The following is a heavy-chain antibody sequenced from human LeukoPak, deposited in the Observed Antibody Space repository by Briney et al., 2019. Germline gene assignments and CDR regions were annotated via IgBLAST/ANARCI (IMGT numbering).Heavy chain of an antibody. Sequence: ASVKVSCKASGYTFTDYYTHWVRQAPGQGFEWMGWINPNDGDTNYAQKFQGRVTMTRDTSISTAHMEVSRLRSDDTAVYYCARDRTRTGYSSGWYHDYWGQGTLVTVSS. CDR1: GYTFTDYY. D-gene: IGHD6-19*01. CDR3: ARDRTRTGYSSGWYHDY. V-gene: IGHV1-2*02. J-gene: IGHJ4*02. CDR2: INPNDGDT.